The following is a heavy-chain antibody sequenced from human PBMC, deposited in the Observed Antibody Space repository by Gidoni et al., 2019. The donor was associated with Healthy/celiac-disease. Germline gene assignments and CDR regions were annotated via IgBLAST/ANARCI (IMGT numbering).Heavy chain of an antibody. D-gene: IGHD2-2*01. V-gene: IGHV4-39*01. Sequence: STYYNPSLKSRVTISVDTSKNQFSLKLSSVTAADTAVYYCARNGAGMVVVPAGNYYYYGMDVWGQGTTVTVSS. J-gene: IGHJ6*02. CDR3: ARNGAGMVVVPAGNYYYYGMDV. CDR2: ST.